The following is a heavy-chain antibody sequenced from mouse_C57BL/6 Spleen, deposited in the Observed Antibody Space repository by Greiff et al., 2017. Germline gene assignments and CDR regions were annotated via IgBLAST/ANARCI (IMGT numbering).Heavy chain of an antibody. CDR1: GYTFTDYE. CDR2: IDPETGGT. CDR3: TRKGGRGNYVYAMDY. D-gene: IGHD2-1*01. V-gene: IGHV1-15*01. J-gene: IGHJ4*01. Sequence: QVQLQQSGAELVRPGASVTLSCKASGYTFTDYEMHWVKQTPVHGLEWIGAIDPETGGTAYNQKFKGKAILTADKSSSTAYMELRSLTSEDSAVYYCTRKGGRGNYVYAMDYWGQGTSVTVSS.